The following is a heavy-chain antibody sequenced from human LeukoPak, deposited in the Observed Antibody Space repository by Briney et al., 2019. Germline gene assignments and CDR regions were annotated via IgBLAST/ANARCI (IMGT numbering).Heavy chain of an antibody. D-gene: IGHD3-10*01. CDR1: GYTFTGYY. CDR2: INPNSGGT. Sequence: ASVKVSCKASGYTFTGYYMHWVRQAPGQGLEWMGWINPNSGGTNYAQKFQGRVTMTRDTSISTAYMELSRLRSDDTAVYYCARFDGSGSYFDYWGQGTLVTVSS. CDR3: ARFDGSGSYFDY. V-gene: IGHV1-2*02. J-gene: IGHJ4*02.